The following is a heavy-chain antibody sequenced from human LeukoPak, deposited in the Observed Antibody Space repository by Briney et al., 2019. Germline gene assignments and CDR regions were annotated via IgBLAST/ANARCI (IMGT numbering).Heavy chain of an antibody. J-gene: IGHJ4*02. CDR1: GFTFSGSA. V-gene: IGHV3-73*01. Sequence: GGSLRLSCAASGFTFSGSAMHWVRQASGKGLEWVGRIRSKANSYATAYAASVKGRFTISRDDSKNTAYLQMNSLKTEDTAVCYCTRRYDILTGPPDYWGQGTLVTVSS. D-gene: IGHD3-9*01. CDR3: TRRYDILTGPPDY. CDR2: IRSKANSYAT.